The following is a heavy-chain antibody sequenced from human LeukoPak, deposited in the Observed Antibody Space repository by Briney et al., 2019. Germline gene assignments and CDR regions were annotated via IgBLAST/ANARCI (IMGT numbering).Heavy chain of an antibody. J-gene: IGHJ2*01. Sequence: PGGSLRLSCAASGFTFSSYAMSWVRQAPGKGLEWISYISSSSSTIYYADSVKGRFTISRDNAKNSLYLQMNSLRAEDTAVYYCARVRSVTYYYGSGTSWYFDLWGRGTLVTVSS. CDR1: GFTFSSYA. CDR2: ISSSSSTI. V-gene: IGHV3-48*01. D-gene: IGHD3-10*01. CDR3: ARVRSVTYYYGSGTSWYFDL.